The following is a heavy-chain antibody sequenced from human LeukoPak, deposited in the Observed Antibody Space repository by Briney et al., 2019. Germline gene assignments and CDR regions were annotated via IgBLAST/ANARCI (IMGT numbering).Heavy chain of an antibody. V-gene: IGHV1-69*01. CDR2: IILIFGTA. Sequence: SVKVSCKASGGTFSSYAISWVRQAPGQGLEWMGGIILIFGTANYAQKFQGRVTITADESTSTAYMELSSLRSEDTAVYYCARDPGYCSSTSCYMRTFDYWGQGTLVTVSS. J-gene: IGHJ4*02. CDR3: ARDPGYCSSTSCYMRTFDY. CDR1: GGTFSSYA. D-gene: IGHD2-2*02.